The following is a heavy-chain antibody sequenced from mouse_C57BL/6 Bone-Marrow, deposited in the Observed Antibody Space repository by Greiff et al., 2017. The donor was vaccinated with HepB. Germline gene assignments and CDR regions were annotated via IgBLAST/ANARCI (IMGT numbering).Heavy chain of an antibody. CDR2: IDPEDGET. D-gene: IGHD1-1*01. J-gene: IGHJ3*01. V-gene: IGHV14-2*01. CDR1: GFNIKDYY. CDR3: ARYYGSSSWFAY. Sequence: DVKLVESGAELVKPGASVKLSCTASGFNIKDYYMHWVKQRTEQGLEWIGRIDPEDGETKYAPKFQGKATITADTSSNTAYLQLSSLTSEDTAVYYCARYYGSSSWFAYWGQGTLVTVSA.